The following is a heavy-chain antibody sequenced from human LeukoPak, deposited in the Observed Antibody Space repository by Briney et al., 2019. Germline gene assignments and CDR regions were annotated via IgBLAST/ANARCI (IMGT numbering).Heavy chain of an antibody. V-gene: IGHV1-8*01. J-gene: IGHJ4*02. CDR1: GYTFTSYD. CDR3: AMGSGSYRGHFDY. CDR2: MNPNSGNT. Sequence: ASVKVSCRASGYTFTSYDINWVRQATGQGLEWMGWMNPNSGNTGYAQKFQGRVTMTRNTSISTAYMELSSLRSEDTAVYYCAMGSGSYRGHFDYWGQGTLVTVSS. D-gene: IGHD3-10*01.